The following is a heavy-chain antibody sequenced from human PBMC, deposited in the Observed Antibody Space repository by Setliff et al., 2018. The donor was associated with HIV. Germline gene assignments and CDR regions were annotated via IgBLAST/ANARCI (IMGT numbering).Heavy chain of an antibody. J-gene: IGHJ6*03. CDR2: VNPNSGGT. CDR3: ARDGDRIVVVGVKVDYYYYMDV. D-gene: IGHD2-2*01. V-gene: IGHV1-2*06. Sequence: ASVKVSCKASGYTFTSYSMHWVRQAPGQRLEWMGRVNPNSGGTDYPQKFQARVTMTRDTSISTAYMELSSLTSEDTAVYYCARDGDRIVVVGVKVDYYYYMDVWGKGTTVTVSS. CDR1: GYTFTSYS.